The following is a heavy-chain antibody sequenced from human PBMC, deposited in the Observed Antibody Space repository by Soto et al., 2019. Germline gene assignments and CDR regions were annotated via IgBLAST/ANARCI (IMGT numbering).Heavy chain of an antibody. V-gene: IGHV4-34*01. Sequence: PWETLSLTCAVYGRSFSGYYWSWIRQPPGKGLEWIGEINHSGSTNYNPSLKSRVTISVDTSKNQFSLKLSSVTAADTAVYYCARELRFLEWPSYFDYWGQGTLVTVS. CDR1: GRSFSGYY. D-gene: IGHD3-3*01. CDR3: ARELRFLEWPSYFDY. CDR2: INHSGST. J-gene: IGHJ4*02.